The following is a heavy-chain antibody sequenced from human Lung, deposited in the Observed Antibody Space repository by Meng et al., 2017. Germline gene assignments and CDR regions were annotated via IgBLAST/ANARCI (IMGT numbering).Heavy chain of an antibody. CDR2: ISGSGSST. CDR1: KFTFRNYG. D-gene: IGHD4-11*01. V-gene: IGHV3-23*01. J-gene: IGHJ3*02. Sequence: GESLKISCAASKFTFRNYGMSWVRQAPGKGLEWVSGISGSGSSTYYADSVKGRFTIYRDNSKNTLYLQMSSLRAEDTAVYYCAKAYYSNFTLGAFDIWGQGKMVNVSS. CDR3: AKAYYSNFTLGAFDI.